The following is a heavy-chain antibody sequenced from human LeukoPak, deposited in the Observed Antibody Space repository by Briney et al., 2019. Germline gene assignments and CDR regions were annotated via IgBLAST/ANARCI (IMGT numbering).Heavy chain of an antibody. CDR1: GYTFTCYY. J-gene: IGHJ3*02. V-gene: IGHV1-69*06. CDR3: ARPSESIAAAGSDAFDI. CDR2: IIPIFGTA. D-gene: IGHD6-13*01. Sequence: SVKVSCKASGYTFTCYYMHWVRQAPGQGLEWMGGIIPIFGTANYAQKFQGRVTITADKSTSTAYMELSSLRSEDTAVYYCARPSESIAAAGSDAFDIWGQGTMVTVSS.